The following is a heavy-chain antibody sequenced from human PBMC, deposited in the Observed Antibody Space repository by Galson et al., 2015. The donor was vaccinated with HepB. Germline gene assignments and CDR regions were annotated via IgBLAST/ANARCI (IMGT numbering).Heavy chain of an antibody. J-gene: IGHJ4*02. V-gene: IGHV3-30*02. D-gene: IGHD2-2*01. CDR3: AKVGYCSSTSCNKPDFDY. CDR1: GFTFSSYG. Sequence: SLRLSCAASGFTFSSYGMHWVRQAPGKGLEWVAFIRNDGSNKYYADSVEGRFTISRDNSKNTLYLQMNSLRAEDTAVYYCAKVGYCSSTSCNKPDFDYWGQGTLVTVSS. CDR2: IRNDGSNK.